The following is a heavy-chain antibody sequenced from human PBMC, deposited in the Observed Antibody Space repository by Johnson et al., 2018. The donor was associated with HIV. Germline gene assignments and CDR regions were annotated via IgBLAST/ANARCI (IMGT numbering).Heavy chain of an antibody. CDR1: GFTFSSYA. J-gene: IGHJ3*02. D-gene: IGHD4-23*01. CDR2: IYSGGST. CDR3: AKSPGKDHGGNSGGIDI. V-gene: IGHV3-NL1*01. Sequence: VQLVESGGGVVQPGRSLRLSCAASGFTFSSYAMHWVRQAPGKGLEWVSVIYSGGSTYYADSVKGRFTISRDNSKNTMYLQMNSLRAEDTAVYYCAKSPGKDHGGNSGGIDIWGQGTMVTVSA.